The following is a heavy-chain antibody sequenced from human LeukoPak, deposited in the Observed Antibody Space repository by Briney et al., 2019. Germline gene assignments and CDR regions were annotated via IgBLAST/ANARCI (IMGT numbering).Heavy chain of an antibody. CDR2: IYYSGTT. J-gene: IGHJ4*02. D-gene: IGHD4-17*01. CDR1: GGSISRYY. V-gene: IGHV4-59*01. CDR3: ARYGDYGFKD. Sequence: SETLSLTCTGSGGSISRYYWSWIRQPPGKGLEWIGYIYYSGTTNYNPSLKSRVTISVDTSKNQFSLKLSSVTAADTAVYYCARYGDYGFKDWGQGTLVTVSS.